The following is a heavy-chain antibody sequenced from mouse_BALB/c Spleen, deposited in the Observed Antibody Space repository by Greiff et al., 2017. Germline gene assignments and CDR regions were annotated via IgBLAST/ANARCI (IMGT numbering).Heavy chain of an antibody. D-gene: IGHD2-4*01. CDR2: ISYSGST. CDR1: GDSITSGY. V-gene: IGHV3-8*02. CDR3: ARYYDYDELGYYYAMDY. Sequence: EVKLVESGPSLVKPSQTLSLTCSVTGDSITSGYWNWIRKFPGNKLEYMGYISYSGSTYYNPSLKSRISITRDTSKNQYYLQLNSVTTEDTATYYCARYYDYDELGYYYAMDYWGQGTSVTVSS. J-gene: IGHJ4*01.